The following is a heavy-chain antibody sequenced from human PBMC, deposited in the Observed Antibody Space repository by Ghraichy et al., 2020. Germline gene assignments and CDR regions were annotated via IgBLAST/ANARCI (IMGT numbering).Heavy chain of an antibody. V-gene: IGHV3-30*18. CDR2: ISYAGSYK. Sequence: GGSLRLSCAASGFTFSSYVMHWVRQAPGQGLEWVALISYAGSYKYYAYSVKGRFTISRDKSKNTLYLQLNSLRPEDTAVYYCAKSYCGGDCHVDYWGQGTLVTVSS. CDR3: AKSYCGGDCHVDY. D-gene: IGHD2-21*02. CDR1: GFTFSSYV. J-gene: IGHJ4*02.